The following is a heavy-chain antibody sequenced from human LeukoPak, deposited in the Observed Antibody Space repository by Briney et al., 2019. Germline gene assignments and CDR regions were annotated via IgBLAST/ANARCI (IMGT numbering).Heavy chain of an antibody. Sequence: SETLSLTCTVSGGSISTYYWSWIRQPPGKGLEWIGYIYYSGSTNYNPSLKSRVSISVDTSKNQFSLKLNSVTAADTAVYYCARDTRNGGNSRFDYWGQGTLVTVSS. CDR2: IYYSGST. CDR1: GGSISTYY. CDR3: ARDTRNGGNSRFDY. D-gene: IGHD4-23*01. J-gene: IGHJ4*02. V-gene: IGHV4-59*01.